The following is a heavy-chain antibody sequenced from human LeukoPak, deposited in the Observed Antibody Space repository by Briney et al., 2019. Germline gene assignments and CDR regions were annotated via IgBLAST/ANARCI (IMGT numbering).Heavy chain of an antibody. J-gene: IGHJ5*02. D-gene: IGHD6-13*01. Sequence: GGSLRLSCAASGFTFSSYWMHWVRQAPGKGLVWVSRTNSDGSSTSYADSVKGRFTISRDNAKNTLYLQMNSLRAEDTAVYYCASPGEGKAAVSWGQGTLVTVSS. V-gene: IGHV3-74*01. CDR1: GFTFSSYW. CDR3: ASPGEGKAAVS. CDR2: TNSDGSST.